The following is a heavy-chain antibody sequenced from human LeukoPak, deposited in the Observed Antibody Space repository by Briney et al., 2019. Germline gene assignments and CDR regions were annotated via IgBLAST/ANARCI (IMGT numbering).Heavy chain of an antibody. V-gene: IGHV1-18*01. CDR1: GYTFTSYA. CDR2: ISAYNGNT. Sequence: GASVKVSCKASGYTFTSYAMHWVRQAPGQRLEWMGWISAYNGNTNYAQKLQGRVTMTTDTSTSTAYMELRSLRSDDTAVYYCAREGREDAFDIWGQGTMVTVSS. CDR3: AREGREDAFDI. J-gene: IGHJ3*02.